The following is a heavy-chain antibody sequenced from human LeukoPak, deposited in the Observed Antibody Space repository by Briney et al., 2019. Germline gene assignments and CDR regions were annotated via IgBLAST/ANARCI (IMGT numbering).Heavy chain of an antibody. V-gene: IGHV4-34*09. D-gene: IGHD3-3*02. CDR2: IYYSGST. CDR3: ARDIRAGHDAFDI. J-gene: IGHJ3*02. CDR1: GGSFSGYY. Sequence: PSETLSLTCAVYGGSFSGYYWSWIRQPPGKGLEWIGYIYYSGSTYYNPSLKSRVTISVDTSNNQFSLKLSSVTAADTAVYYCARDIRAGHDAFDIWGQGTMVTVSS.